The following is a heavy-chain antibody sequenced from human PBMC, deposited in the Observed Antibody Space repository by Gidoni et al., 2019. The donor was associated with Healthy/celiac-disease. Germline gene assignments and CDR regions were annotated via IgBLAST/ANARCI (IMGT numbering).Heavy chain of an antibody. D-gene: IGHD2-2*01. CDR3: ARDQDIVVASGGMDV. CDR1: GYTFTIYY. V-gene: IGHV1-46*01. CDR2: INPSGGST. Sequence: QVQLVQSGAAVKKPGASVQVSCKASGYTFTIYYMHWVRQAPGQGLEWMGIINPSGGSTSYAQKFQGRVTMTRDTSTSTVYMELSSLRSEDTAVYYCARDQDIVVASGGMDVWGQGTTVTVSS. J-gene: IGHJ6*02.